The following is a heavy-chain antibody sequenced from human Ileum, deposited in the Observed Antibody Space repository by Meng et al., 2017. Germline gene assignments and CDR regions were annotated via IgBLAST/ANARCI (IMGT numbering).Heavy chain of an antibody. CDR1: GYTFTSYA. CDR3: AKDLSHYYFDY. V-gene: IGHV1-3*01. Sequence: ASVKVSCKTSGYTFTSYAIHWVRQAPGQGLEWVGWISPGNGDTRYSEKLQGRLTITRDTSASTAYMELRSLRSEDMAVYYCAKDLSHYYFDYWGQGTLVTVSS. CDR2: ISPGNGDT. J-gene: IGHJ4*02.